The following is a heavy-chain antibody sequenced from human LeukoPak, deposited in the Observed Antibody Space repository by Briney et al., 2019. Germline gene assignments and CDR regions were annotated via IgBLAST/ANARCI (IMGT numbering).Heavy chain of an antibody. D-gene: IGHD1-7*01. CDR3: AREPGSTGGGGFDY. V-gene: IGHV3-7*01. J-gene: IGHJ4*02. CDR1: GFTFSSYW. CDR2: IKPNGSEN. Sequence: GGSLRLSCAASGFTFSSYWMSWVRHAPGKWLEWVANIKPNGSENYYVDSVKGRFTISRDNAKNSLYLQMNSLRAEDTAVYYCAREPGSTGGGGFDYWGQGTLVTVSS.